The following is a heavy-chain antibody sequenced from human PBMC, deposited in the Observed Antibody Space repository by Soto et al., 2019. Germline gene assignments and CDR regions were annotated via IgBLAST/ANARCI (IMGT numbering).Heavy chain of an antibody. CDR1: GGTFSSYA. V-gene: IGHV1-69*13. Sequence: SVKVSCKASGGTFSSYAISWVRQAPGQGLEWMGGIIPIFGTANYAQKFQGRVTITADESRSTAYMELSSLRSEDTAVYYCASGITIFGVVTSYYFDYWGQGTLVTVSS. CDR2: IIPIFGTA. J-gene: IGHJ4*02. CDR3: ASGITIFGVVTSYYFDY. D-gene: IGHD3-3*01.